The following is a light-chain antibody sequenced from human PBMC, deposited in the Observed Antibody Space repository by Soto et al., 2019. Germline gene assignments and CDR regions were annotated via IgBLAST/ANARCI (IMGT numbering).Light chain of an antibody. Sequence: DIQMTQSPSSLSASVGDRVTITCRASQSVSSYLNWYQQKPGKAPKLLIYAASSLQSGVPSRFSGSGSETDFNLTISSLQPEEFANYYCQQSYSTPRTFGQGIKVEIK. J-gene: IGKJ1*01. V-gene: IGKV1-39*01. CDR3: QQSYSTPRT. CDR2: AAS. CDR1: QSVSSY.